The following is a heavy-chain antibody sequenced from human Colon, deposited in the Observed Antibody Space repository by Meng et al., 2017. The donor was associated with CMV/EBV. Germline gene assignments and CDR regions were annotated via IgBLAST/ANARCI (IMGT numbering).Heavy chain of an antibody. V-gene: IGHV3-7*01. CDR3: ARDGSGWSAY. D-gene: IGHD6-19*01. J-gene: IGHJ4*02. Sequence: LSCAASGITFSISWMSWLRQAPGKGLECVGNINEDGNEKHYVDSVEGRFTISRDNVQNSMYLQMNSLRGEDTAVYYCARDGSGWSAYWGQGTLVTVSS. CDR2: INEDGNEK. CDR1: GITFSISW.